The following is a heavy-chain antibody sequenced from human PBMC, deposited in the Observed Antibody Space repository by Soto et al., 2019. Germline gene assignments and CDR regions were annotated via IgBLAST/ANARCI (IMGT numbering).Heavy chain of an antibody. J-gene: IGHJ4*02. CDR1: GFTVSSNY. V-gene: IGHV3-66*01. D-gene: IGHD4-17*01. Sequence: EVQLVESGGGLVQPGGSLRLSCAASGFTVSSNYMSWVRQAPGTGLEWVSVIYSGGSTYYADSVKGRFTISRDNSKNTLYLQMNSLRAEDTAVYYCARDASYGDYPEYCAYWGQGTLVTVSS. CDR3: ARDASYGDYPEYCAY. CDR2: IYSGGST.